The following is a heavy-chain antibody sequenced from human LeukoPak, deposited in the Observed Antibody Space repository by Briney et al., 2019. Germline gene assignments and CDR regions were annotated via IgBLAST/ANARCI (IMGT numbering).Heavy chain of an antibody. CDR3: ARVEATTRPFDY. J-gene: IGHJ4*02. CDR1: GFTFXSYX. Sequence: GFTFXSYXXXWVRQAXGKGXXWVSSISSSSSYIYYADSVKGRFTISRDNAKNSLYLQMNSLRAEDTAVYYCARVEATTRPFDYWGQGTLVTVSS. V-gene: IGHV3-21*01. D-gene: IGHD4-11*01. CDR2: ISSSSSYI.